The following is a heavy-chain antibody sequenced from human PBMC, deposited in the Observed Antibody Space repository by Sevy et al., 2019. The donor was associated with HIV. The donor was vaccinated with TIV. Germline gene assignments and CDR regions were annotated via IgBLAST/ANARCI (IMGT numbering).Heavy chain of an antibody. Sequence: SETLSLTCSVSGGSISSGGYYWSWIRQHPGKGLEWLGDIYYTGPTYYNPSLKSRVTISIDTSKNQISLKLSSVTAADTAVYYCARKSGGYSFGRHTEGIFDYWGQGTLVTVSS. CDR2: IYYTGPT. CDR1: GGSISSGGYY. CDR3: ARKSGGYSFGRHTEGIFDY. V-gene: IGHV4-31*03. D-gene: IGHD5-18*01. J-gene: IGHJ4*02.